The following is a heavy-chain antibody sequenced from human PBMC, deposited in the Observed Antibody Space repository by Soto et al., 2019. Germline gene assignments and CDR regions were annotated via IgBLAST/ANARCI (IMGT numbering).Heavy chain of an antibody. CDR3: ARSYYDILTGYSYPLFDY. V-gene: IGHV4-39*01. Sequence: SETLSLTCTVSGGSISSSSYYWGWIRQPPGKGLEWIGSIYYSGSTYYNPSLKSRVTISVDTSKNQFSLKLSSVTAADTAVYYCARSYYDILTGYSYPLFDYWGQGTLVTVS. J-gene: IGHJ4*02. D-gene: IGHD3-9*01. CDR1: GGSISSSSYY. CDR2: IYYSGST.